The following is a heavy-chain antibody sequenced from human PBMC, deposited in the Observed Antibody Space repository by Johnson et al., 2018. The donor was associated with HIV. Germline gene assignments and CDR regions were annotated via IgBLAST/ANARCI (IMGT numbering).Heavy chain of an antibody. CDR3: TTYTAMVTMYVEIKGGAFDI. V-gene: IGHV3-15*01. J-gene: IGHJ3*02. CDR2: IQRKTDGGTT. CDR1: GFTSSNAW. D-gene: IGHD5-18*01. Sequence: EVQLVESGGGLVKPGGSLRLSCAASGFTSSNAWMSWVRQAPGKGLEWVGRIQRKTDGGTTDSAAPVQGRFTTSRDDSKNTRYLQMNSLQTEDTAVYYCTTYTAMVTMYVEIKGGAFDIWGQGTMVTVSS.